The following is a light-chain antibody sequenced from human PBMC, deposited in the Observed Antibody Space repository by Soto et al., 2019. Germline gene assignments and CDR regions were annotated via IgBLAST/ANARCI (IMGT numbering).Light chain of an antibody. Sequence: EIVLTQSPATLSLSPGERATLSCRASQSISNYLAWYQHKPGQAPRLLIDDASSRATGIPARFSGSGSGTDFTLTISSPEPEDFAVYYCQYRTTFGQGTRLEIK. J-gene: IGKJ5*01. V-gene: IGKV3-11*01. CDR2: DAS. CDR1: QSISNY. CDR3: QYRTT.